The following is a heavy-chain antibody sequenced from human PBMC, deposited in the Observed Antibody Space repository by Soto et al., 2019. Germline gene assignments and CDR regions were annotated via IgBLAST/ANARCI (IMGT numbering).Heavy chain of an antibody. CDR3: AHRWGYGSAENWFDP. D-gene: IGHD3-10*01. Sequence: QITVKESGPTLVKPTQTLTLTCTFSGFSLITSGVGVGWIRQPPGEALEWVALVYWDYDRRYSPSLQSRLTITKDTSKNQVVLTMTNMDPVDTATYYCAHRWGYGSAENWFDPWGQGTLVTVSS. J-gene: IGHJ5*02. CDR1: GFSLITSGVG. CDR2: VYWDYDR. V-gene: IGHV2-5*02.